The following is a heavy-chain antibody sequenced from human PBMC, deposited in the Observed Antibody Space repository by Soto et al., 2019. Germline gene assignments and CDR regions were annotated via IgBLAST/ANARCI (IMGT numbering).Heavy chain of an antibody. V-gene: IGHV3-33*01. CDR3: ARDPRSYNRGFYSYMDV. D-gene: IGHD7-27*01. CDR1: GFIFSSYG. Sequence: GGSLRLSCAASGFIFSSYGMHWVRQAPGKGLEWVAVIWYDGSGKSYADSVKGRFTISRDDSKNRLFLQMNSLRVEDTVVYYCARDPRSYNRGFYSYMDVWGKGTTVTVSS. CDR2: IWYDGSGK. J-gene: IGHJ6*03.